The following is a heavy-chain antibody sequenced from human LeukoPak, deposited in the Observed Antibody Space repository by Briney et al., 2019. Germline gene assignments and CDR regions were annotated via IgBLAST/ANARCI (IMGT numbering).Heavy chain of an antibody. J-gene: IGHJ5*02. V-gene: IGHV3-23*01. CDR1: GFSFSSHS. Sequence: GGSLRLSCAASGFSFSSHSMRWVRQAPGKGLEWVSTISRSGEDTYYADSEKGRFNFSRDNTKNTLYVKMNRLRAEDTAVYYCAKGGDTTGFDPWGQGTLVSVSS. CDR2: ISRSGEDT. D-gene: IGHD1-14*01. CDR3: AKGGDTTGFDP.